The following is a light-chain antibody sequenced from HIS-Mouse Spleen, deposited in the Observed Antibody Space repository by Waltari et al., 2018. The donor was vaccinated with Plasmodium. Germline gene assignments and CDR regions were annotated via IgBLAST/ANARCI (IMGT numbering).Light chain of an antibody. CDR3: YSTDSSGNHRV. CDR2: EDS. J-gene: IGLJ3*02. V-gene: IGLV3-10*01. CDR1: ALPKKS. Sequence: SYELTQPPSVSVSPGQTARITCPGDALPKKSASWYQQKSGKAPVLVIYEDSKRPSGIPERVSGSSSGTMATLTISGAQVEDEADYYCYSTDSSGNHRVFGGGTKLTVL.